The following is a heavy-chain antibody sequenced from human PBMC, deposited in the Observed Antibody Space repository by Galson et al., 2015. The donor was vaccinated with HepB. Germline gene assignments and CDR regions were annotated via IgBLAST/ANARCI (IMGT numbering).Heavy chain of an antibody. D-gene: IGHD6-19*01. V-gene: IGHV2-70*11. CDR1: GFSLSTSGMC. Sequence: ALVKPTQPLTLTCTFSGFSLSTSGMCVSWIRQPPGKALEWLARIDWDDDKYYSTSLETRLTISKDTSKNQVVLTMTNMDPVDTATYYCARMNSSGWYEYYFDYWGQGTLVTVSS. J-gene: IGHJ4*02. CDR2: IDWDDDK. CDR3: ARMNSSGWYEYYFDY.